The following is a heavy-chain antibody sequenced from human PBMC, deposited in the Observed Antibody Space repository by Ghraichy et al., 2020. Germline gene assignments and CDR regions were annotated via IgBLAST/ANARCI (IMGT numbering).Heavy chain of an antibody. Sequence: ASVKVSCKASGYRFTSYVISWVRQAPGHGPEWMGWISPEDGKTEYAQKLQGRVTMTTDTSSTAIYMELRSLRSDDTAVYYCAKGNRLLIAQDAFDIWGQGTMVTVSS. J-gene: IGHJ3*02. CDR2: ISPEDGKT. V-gene: IGHV1-18*01. CDR1: GYRFTSYV. D-gene: IGHD2/OR15-2a*01. CDR3: AKGNRLLIAQDAFDI.